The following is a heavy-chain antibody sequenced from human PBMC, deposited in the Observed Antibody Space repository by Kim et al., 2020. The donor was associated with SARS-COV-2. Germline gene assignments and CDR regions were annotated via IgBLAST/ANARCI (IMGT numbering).Heavy chain of an antibody. CDR2: ISGSGGTT. Sequence: GGSLRLSCAASGFTFSSYGMTWVRQAPGKGLEWASAISGSGGTTYYADSVKGRFTISRDNSRNTLYLQMNRLRAEDTAVYYCAKDEWLRDPRGNYGMDVWGQGTTVTVSS. V-gene: IGHV3-23*01. CDR1: GFTFSSYG. CDR3: AKDEWLRDPRGNYGMDV. D-gene: IGHD5-12*01. J-gene: IGHJ6*02.